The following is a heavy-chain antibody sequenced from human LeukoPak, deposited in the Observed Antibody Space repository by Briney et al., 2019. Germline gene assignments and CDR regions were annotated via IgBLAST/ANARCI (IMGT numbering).Heavy chain of an antibody. D-gene: IGHD2-2*01. V-gene: IGHV4-39*01. CDR3: GSTYSSSLYFDY. CDR2: IYYSGST. Sequence: KPSETLSLTCTVSGGSISSSSYYWGWIRQPPGKGLEWIGSIYYSGSTYYNPSLKSRVTIAVDTSKNQFSLKLSSVTAADTAVYYCGSTYSSSLYFDYWGQGTLVTVSS. CDR1: GGSISSSSYY. J-gene: IGHJ4*02.